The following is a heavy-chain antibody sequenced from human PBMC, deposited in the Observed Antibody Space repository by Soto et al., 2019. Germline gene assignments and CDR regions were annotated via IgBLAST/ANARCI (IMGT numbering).Heavy chain of an antibody. CDR3: VRDRRRNWFDP. J-gene: IGHJ5*02. CDR1: GFTFSLYW. V-gene: IGHV3-74*03. CDR2: INGAGSTI. Sequence: EVELVESGGGLVQPGGSLRLSCAASGFTFSLYWMHWVRQVPGKGLVWVSRINGAGSTITYADSVKGRFTISRDNAKNTLYLQMNSLRAEDTAVYYCVRDRRRNWFDPWGLGTLVTVSS.